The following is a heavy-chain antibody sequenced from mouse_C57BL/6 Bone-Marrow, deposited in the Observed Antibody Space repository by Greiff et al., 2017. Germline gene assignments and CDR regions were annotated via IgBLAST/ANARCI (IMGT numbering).Heavy chain of an antibody. CDR2: IYPGDGDT. Sequence: QVHVKQSGAELVKPGASVKISCKVSGYAFSTYWMNWVKQRPGKGLEWIGQIYPGDGDTNYNGKFKGKATLTADKSSSTAYMQLSSLTSEDTAVYFCARDWDYLDDWGQGTTLTVSS. CDR3: ARDWDYLDD. V-gene: IGHV1-80*01. J-gene: IGHJ2*01. D-gene: IGHD4-1*01. CDR1: GYAFSTYW.